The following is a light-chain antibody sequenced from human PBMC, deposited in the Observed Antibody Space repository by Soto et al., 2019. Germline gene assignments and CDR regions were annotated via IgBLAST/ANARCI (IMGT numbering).Light chain of an antibody. CDR2: GTF. J-gene: IGKJ2*01. V-gene: IGKV3-20*01. Sequence: EIVLTQSPGTLSLSPGERATLSCRAIESISSKSLAWYQQKPGQAPRLLIYGTFYRATGIPYRFSGSGSGTDFTLTISRLEPEDFAVYFCQQYGSSPYTFGQGTKLDI. CDR3: QQYGSSPYT. CDR1: ESISSKS.